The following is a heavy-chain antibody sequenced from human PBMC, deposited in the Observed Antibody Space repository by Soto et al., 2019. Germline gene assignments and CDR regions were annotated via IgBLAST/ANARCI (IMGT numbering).Heavy chain of an antibody. CDR2: ISYDGSNK. V-gene: IGHV3-30-3*01. J-gene: IGHJ4*02. Sequence: PGGSLRLSCASSVFTFSSYAMHCVRHSPGKWLEWVAVISYDGSNKYYADSVKGRFTISRDNSKNTLYLQMNSLRAEDTAVYYCARVGRSRSEAARYYDSPWYWGQGTLVIVS. D-gene: IGHD3-22*01. CDR1: VFTFSSYA. CDR3: ARVGRSRSEAARYYDSPWY.